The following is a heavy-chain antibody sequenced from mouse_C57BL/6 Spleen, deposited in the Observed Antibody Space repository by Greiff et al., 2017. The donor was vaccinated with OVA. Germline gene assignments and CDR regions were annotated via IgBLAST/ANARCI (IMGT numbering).Heavy chain of an antibody. CDR3: ARRDYGSRTDY. J-gene: IGHJ2*01. Sequence: QVQLQQPGAELVRPGSSVKLSCKASGYPFTSYWMDWVKQRPGQGLEWIGNIYPSDSETHYNQKFKDKATLTVDKSSSTAYMQLSSLTSEDSAVDYCARRDYGSRTDYWGQGTTLTVSS. CDR1: GYPFTSYW. D-gene: IGHD1-1*01. CDR2: IYPSDSET. V-gene: IGHV1-61*01.